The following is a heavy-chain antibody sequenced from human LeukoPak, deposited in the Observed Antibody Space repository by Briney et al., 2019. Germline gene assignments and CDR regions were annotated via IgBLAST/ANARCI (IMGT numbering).Heavy chain of an antibody. CDR1: GFTVSSTY. CDR3: AKRGVVIRVILVGFHKEAYYFDS. V-gene: IGHV3-23*01. Sequence: GGSLRLSCEDSGFTVSSTYMSWVRQAPGKGLEWVAGISDSGGSTNYADSVKGRFTISRDNPKNTLYLQMNSLRVEDTAVYFCAKRGVVIRVILVGFHKEAYYFDSWGQGARVTVSS. J-gene: IGHJ4*02. D-gene: IGHD3-22*01. CDR2: ISDSGGST.